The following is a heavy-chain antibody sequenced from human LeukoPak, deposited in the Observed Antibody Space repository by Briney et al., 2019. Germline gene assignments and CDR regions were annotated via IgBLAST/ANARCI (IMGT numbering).Heavy chain of an antibody. Sequence: GGSLRLSCAASGFTFSSYSMNWVRQAPGKGLEWVSYISSSSSTIYYADSVKGRFTISRDNAKSSLYLQMNSLRAEDTAVYYCARNYLSGWYGGGHFDYWGQGTLVTVSS. CDR2: ISSSSSTI. V-gene: IGHV3-48*01. D-gene: IGHD6-19*01. J-gene: IGHJ4*02. CDR1: GFTFSSYS. CDR3: ARNYLSGWYGGGHFDY.